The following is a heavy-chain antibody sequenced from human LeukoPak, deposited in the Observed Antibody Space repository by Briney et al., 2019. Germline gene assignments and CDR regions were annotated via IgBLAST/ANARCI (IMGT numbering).Heavy chain of an antibody. CDR1: GFTFSDYW. J-gene: IGHJ4*02. CDR3: ARLRDGYNYEDY. D-gene: IGHD5-24*01. V-gene: IGHV3-11*01. CDR2: ISSSGSTI. Sequence: GGSLRLSCAVSGFTFSDYWMSWVRQPPGRGLEWVSYISSSGSTIYYADSVKGRFTISRDNAKNSLYLQMNSLRAEDTAVYYCARLRDGYNYEDYWGQGTLVTVSS.